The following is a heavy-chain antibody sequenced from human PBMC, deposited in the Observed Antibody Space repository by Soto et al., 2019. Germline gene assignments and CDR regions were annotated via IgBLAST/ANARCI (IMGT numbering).Heavy chain of an antibody. D-gene: IGHD3-10*01. CDR2: IYYSGST. CDR3: ARLFHYYGSGSYYSDYYYGMDV. J-gene: IGHJ6*01. V-gene: IGHV4-39*01. Sequence: SETLSLTCTVSGGSISSSSYYWGWIRQPPGKGLEWIGSIYYSGSTYYNPSRKSRVTISVDTSKNQFSLKLSSVTASDTAVYYCARLFHYYGSGSYYSDYYYGMDVWGQGTTVTVSS. CDR1: GGSISSSSYY.